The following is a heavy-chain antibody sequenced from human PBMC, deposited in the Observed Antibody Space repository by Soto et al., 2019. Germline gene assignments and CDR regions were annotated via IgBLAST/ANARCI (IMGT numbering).Heavy chain of an antibody. CDR1: GYTFTTFG. CDR2: ISGYTGHT. J-gene: IGHJ4*02. CDR3: ARGEMFSSGSSGHPFYFDY. Sequence: ASVKVSCKTYGYTFTTFGISWVRQAPGQGLEWMGWISGYTGHTQYAQNLQGRVALTTDTSTNTAFMELGSLRSDDTAVYYCARGEMFSSGSSGHPFYFDYWGQGTLVTVSS. V-gene: IGHV1-18*01. D-gene: IGHD3-22*01.